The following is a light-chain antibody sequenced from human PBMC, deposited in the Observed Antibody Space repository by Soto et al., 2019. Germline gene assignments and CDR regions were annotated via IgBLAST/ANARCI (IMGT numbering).Light chain of an antibody. V-gene: IGKV1-6*01. J-gene: IGKJ1*01. CDR1: QGIRND. CDR3: LQDYNYPWT. Sequence: AIQMTQSPSSLSASVGDRVTISCRASQGIRNDLGWYQQKPGKAPELLIYAASSLQSGVPSRFSGSGSGTDFTLTISSLQPEDFATYYCLQDYNYPWTFGQGTKVEIK. CDR2: AAS.